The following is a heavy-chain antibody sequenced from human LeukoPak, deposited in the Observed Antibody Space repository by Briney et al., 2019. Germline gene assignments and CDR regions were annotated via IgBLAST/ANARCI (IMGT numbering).Heavy chain of an antibody. CDR1: GYTFTSYG. CDR2: ISAYNGNT. Sequence: ASVKVSCKASGYTFTSYGITWVRQAPGQGLEWMGWISAYNGNTKYAQKVQGRVTMTTDTSTSTAYMELRSLRSDDTAVYYCARESWNYYDSSGYYQSEALDIWGQGTKVTVSS. D-gene: IGHD3-22*01. J-gene: IGHJ3*02. V-gene: IGHV1-18*01. CDR3: ARESWNYYDSSGYYQSEALDI.